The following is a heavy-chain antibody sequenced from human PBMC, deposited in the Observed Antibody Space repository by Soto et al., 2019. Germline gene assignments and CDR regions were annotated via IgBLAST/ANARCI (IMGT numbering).Heavy chain of an antibody. CDR3: ARAIVVVPAARKSFDY. CDR1: GGTFSSYA. J-gene: IGHJ4*02. D-gene: IGHD2-2*01. CDR2: IIPIYGTT. V-gene: IGHV1-69*06. Sequence: ASVKVSCKASGGTFSSYAISWVRQAPGQGLEWMGRIIPIYGTTNYAQKLQGRVTMTADTSTSTAYMELRSLRSDDTAVYYCARAIVVVPAARKSFDYWGQGTLVTVSS.